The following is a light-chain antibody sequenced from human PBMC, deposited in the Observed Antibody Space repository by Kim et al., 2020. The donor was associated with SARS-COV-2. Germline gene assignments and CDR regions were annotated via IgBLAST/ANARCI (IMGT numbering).Light chain of an antibody. Sequence: DIQMTQSPSSLSASVGDRVTLTCRASQSIANYLNWYQQKPGKAPKLLIYATSTLQSGVPSRFSGSGSGTDFILTISSLQPEDFATYYCQQSDSTPYTFGQGTKLEI. V-gene: IGKV1-39*01. J-gene: IGKJ2*01. CDR3: QQSDSTPYT. CDR2: ATS. CDR1: QSIANY.